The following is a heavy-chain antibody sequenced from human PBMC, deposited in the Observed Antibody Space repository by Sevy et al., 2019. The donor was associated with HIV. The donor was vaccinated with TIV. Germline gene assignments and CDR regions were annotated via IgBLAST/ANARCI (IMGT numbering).Heavy chain of an antibody. J-gene: IGHJ3*02. CDR1: GYTFTGYY. CDR2: INPNSGGT. V-gene: IGHV1-2*02. D-gene: IGHD6-19*01. Sequence: ASVKVSCKASGYTFTGYYMHWVRQAPGQGLEWMGRINPNSGGTNYAQKFQGRVTMTRDTSISTAYMELSRLRSDDTAVYYCARDFAAPAGRGLDAFDIWGQGTMVTVSS. CDR3: ARDFAAPAGRGLDAFDI.